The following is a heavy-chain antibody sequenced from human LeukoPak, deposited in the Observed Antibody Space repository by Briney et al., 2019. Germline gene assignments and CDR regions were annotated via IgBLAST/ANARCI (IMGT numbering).Heavy chain of an antibody. CDR3: ARGAAGTTPYYYYFGLDV. V-gene: IGHV5-51*01. J-gene: IGHJ6*02. CDR1: GYRFTDYW. CDR2: IYPGDSDT. D-gene: IGHD1-7*01. Sequence: GESLKISCKGSGYRFTDYWIGWVRQMPGKGLEWMGIIYPGDSDTRYSPSFQGQVTISADKSINTAHLQWSSLKASDTAMYYCARGAAGTTPYYYYFGLDVWGQGTTVRVSS.